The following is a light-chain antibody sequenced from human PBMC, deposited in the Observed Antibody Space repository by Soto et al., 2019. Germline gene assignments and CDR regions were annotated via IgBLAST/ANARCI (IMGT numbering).Light chain of an antibody. CDR3: QQLNSFPFI. CDR2: AAS. Sequence: DIQLTQSPSFLSASVGDRVTFTCRASQAIDTYLAWYQKKPGKAPKLLIYAASLLQSGVPSRFSGGGSGTEFTLTINSLQPEDFASYYCQQLNSFPFIFGQGTRLEIK. CDR1: QAIDTY. J-gene: IGKJ5*01. V-gene: IGKV1-9*01.